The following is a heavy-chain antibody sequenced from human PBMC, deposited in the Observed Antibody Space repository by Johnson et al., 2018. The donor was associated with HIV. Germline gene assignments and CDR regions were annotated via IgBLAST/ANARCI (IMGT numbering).Heavy chain of an antibody. CDR2: ISFDGSNK. D-gene: IGHD1-26*01. Sequence: QVQLVESGGGVVQPGRSLRLSCAASRFTFSSYSMHWVRQAPGKGLEWVAVISFDGSNKYYADSVKGRFTISRDNSKNTLYLQMNSLRAEDTAVYYCANSPLSPSGSYPHAPDASVWDIWGQGTMVTVSS. CDR3: ANSPLSPSGSYPHAPDASVWDI. V-gene: IGHV3-30-3*01. CDR1: RFTFSSYS. J-gene: IGHJ3*02.